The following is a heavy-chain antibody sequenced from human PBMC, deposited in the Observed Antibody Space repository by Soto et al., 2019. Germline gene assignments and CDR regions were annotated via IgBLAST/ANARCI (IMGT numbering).Heavy chain of an antibody. J-gene: IGHJ4*02. D-gene: IGHD4-17*01. CDR1: GFTFSSYG. CDR2: ISYDGCNK. V-gene: IGHV3-30*18. Sequence: GGSLRLSCAASGFTFSSYGMHWVRQAPGKGLEWVAVISYDGCNKYYADSVKGRFTISRDNSKNTLYLQMNSLRAEDTAVYYCAKNRPPPSTGPIDYWGQGTLVTVS. CDR3: AKNRPPPSTGPIDY.